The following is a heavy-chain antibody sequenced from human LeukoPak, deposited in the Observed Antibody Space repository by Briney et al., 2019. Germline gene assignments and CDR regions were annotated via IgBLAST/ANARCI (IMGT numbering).Heavy chain of an antibody. V-gene: IGHV3-30*04. D-gene: IGHD6-19*01. CDR2: ISYDGSNK. Sequence: PGGSLRLSCAASGFTFSSYAMHWVRQAPGKGLEWVAVISYDGSNKYYADSVKGRFTISRDTSKNTLYLQMNSLRAEDTAVYYCARAQIAVAGTYYYYYMDVWGKGTTVTVSS. CDR1: GFTFSSYA. CDR3: ARAQIAVAGTYYYYYMDV. J-gene: IGHJ6*03.